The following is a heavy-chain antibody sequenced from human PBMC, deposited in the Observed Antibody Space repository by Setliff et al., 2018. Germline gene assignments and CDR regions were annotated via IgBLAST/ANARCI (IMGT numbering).Heavy chain of an antibody. D-gene: IGHD6-19*01. J-gene: IGHJ6*03. Sequence: SETLSLTCTVSGGSISSYYWSWIRQPAGKGLEWIGHLYIGGSANYNPSLKSRVTMSIDTSKTQFSLKLNSVTAADMAVYYCAREQWLDPPGYYYMDVWAKGTTVTVSS. CDR1: GGSISSYY. CDR3: AREQWLDPPGYYYMDV. V-gene: IGHV4-4*07. CDR2: LYIGGSA.